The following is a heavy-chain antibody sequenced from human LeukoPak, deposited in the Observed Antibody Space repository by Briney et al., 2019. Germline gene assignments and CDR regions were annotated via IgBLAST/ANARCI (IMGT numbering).Heavy chain of an antibody. CDR2: ISAYNGNT. V-gene: IGHV1-18*01. J-gene: IGHJ4*02. CDR1: GYTFTSYG. Sequence: ASVKVSCKASGYTFTSYGISWVRQAPGQGLEWMGWISAYNGNTNYAQKFQGRVTITADKSTSTAYMELSSLRSEDTAVYYCARDDAYGDGYLDYWGQGTLVTVSS. CDR3: ARDDAYGDGYLDY. D-gene: IGHD4-17*01.